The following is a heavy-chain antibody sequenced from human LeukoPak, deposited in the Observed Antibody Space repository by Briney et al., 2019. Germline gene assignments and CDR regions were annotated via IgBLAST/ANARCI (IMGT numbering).Heavy chain of an antibody. J-gene: IGHJ4*02. CDR3: ARDLGLYDYGGNIDF. V-gene: IGHV3-48*04. CDR1: GFIFNTYS. CDR2: VSSSSRTI. D-gene: IGHD4-23*01. Sequence: GGSLRLSCTASGFIFNTYSMNWVRQAPGKGLEWVSYVSSSSRTIYYADPVKGRFTISRDNAKNSLYLQMNSLRAEDTAVYYCARDLGLYDYGGNIDFWGQGTLVTVSS.